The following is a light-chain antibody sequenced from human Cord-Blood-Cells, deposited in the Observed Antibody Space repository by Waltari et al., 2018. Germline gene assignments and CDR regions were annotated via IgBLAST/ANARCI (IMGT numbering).Light chain of an antibody. V-gene: IGKV1-33*01. J-gene: IGKJ1*01. CDR3: QQYDNLPWT. Sequence: DIQMTQSPSSLSASVGDRVTITCQASQDISNYLNWYQQKPGKAPKRLIYDASNLETGVPSRFSGSGSGTDFTFTIRSLQPEDIATYYCQQYDNLPWTFGQGTKVEIK. CDR2: DAS. CDR1: QDISNY.